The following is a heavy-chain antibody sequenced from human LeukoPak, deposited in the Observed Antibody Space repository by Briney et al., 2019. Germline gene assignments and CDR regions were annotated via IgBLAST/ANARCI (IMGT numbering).Heavy chain of an antibody. CDR1: GYTFTGYY. V-gene: IGHV1-2*06. D-gene: IGHD5-12*01. CDR3: ARVVDIVASTYYGMDV. CDR2: INPNSGGT. Sequence: ASVKVSCKASGYTFTGYYMHWVRQAPGQGLEWMGRINPNSGGTNYTQKFQGRVTMTRDTSISTAYMELSRLRSDDTAVYYCARVVDIVASTYYGMDVWGQGTTVTVSS. J-gene: IGHJ6*02.